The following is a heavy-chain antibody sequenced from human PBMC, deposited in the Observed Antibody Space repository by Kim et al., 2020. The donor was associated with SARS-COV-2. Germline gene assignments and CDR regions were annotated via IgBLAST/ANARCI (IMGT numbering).Heavy chain of an antibody. D-gene: IGHD2-15*01. CDR2: ISSSSSSI. V-gene: IGHV3-48*02. CDR3: ARGWGCSGGTCYHDY. Sequence: GGSLRLSCAASGFTFSSYSMNWVRQAPGKGLEWVSYISSSSSSIYYADSVKGRFIISRDNAKNSLYLQMNSLRDEDTAVYYCARGWGCSGGTCYHDYWGQGTLVTVSS. J-gene: IGHJ4*02. CDR1: GFTFSSYS.